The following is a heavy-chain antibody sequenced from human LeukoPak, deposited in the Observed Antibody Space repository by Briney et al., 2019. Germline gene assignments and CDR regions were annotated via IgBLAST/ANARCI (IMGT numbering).Heavy chain of an antibody. D-gene: IGHD1-26*01. V-gene: IGHV5-51*01. Sequence: AASLKISCRGSGYSFPSYCIGWWRQMPGKGLEWMGTIYPGDSDTRYSPSFQRRVTISADKSISTAYLQWSSLKASDTAMYYCARLDRAVGATQTFDYWGEGTLVTVSS. CDR1: GYSFPSYC. CDR2: IYPGDSDT. CDR3: ARLDRAVGATQTFDY. J-gene: IGHJ4*02.